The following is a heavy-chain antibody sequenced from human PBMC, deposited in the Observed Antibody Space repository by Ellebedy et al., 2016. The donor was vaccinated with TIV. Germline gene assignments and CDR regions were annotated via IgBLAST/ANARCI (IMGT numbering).Heavy chain of an antibody. Sequence: ASVKVSCKASGGTFNSNAISWVRQAPGQGLEWMGGIIPIFRTTNYAQKFQGRVTITADKSTSTAYMELSSLRSEDTAVYFCARNSDIIVVPSAYASSYDIWGQGTMVSVAS. J-gene: IGHJ3*02. D-gene: IGHD2-15*01. V-gene: IGHV1-69*06. CDR1: GGTFNSNA. CDR3: ARNSDIIVVPSAYASSYDI. CDR2: IIPIFRTT.